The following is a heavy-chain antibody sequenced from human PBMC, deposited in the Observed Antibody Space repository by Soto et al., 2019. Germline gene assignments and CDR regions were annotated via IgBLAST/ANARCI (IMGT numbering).Heavy chain of an antibody. CDR2: IIPILGIA. Sequence: SVKVSCKASGGTFSSYTISWVRQARGQGLEWMGRIIPILGIANYAQKFQGRVTITADKSTSTAYMELSSLRSEDTAVYYCARDQQQQLSFDYWGQGTLVTVSS. D-gene: IGHD6-13*01. CDR3: ARDQQQQLSFDY. J-gene: IGHJ4*02. CDR1: GGTFSSYT. V-gene: IGHV1-69*04.